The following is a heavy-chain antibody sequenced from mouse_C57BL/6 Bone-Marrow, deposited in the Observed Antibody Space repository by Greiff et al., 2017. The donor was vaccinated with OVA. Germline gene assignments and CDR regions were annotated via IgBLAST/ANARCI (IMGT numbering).Heavy chain of an antibody. CDR1: GFNIKDDY. V-gene: IGHV14-4*01. J-gene: IGHJ4*01. Sequence: EVKLQESGAELVRPGASVKLSCTASGFNIKDDYMHWVKQRPEQGLEWIGWIDPENGDTEYASKFQGKATITADTSSNTAYLQLSSLTSEDTAVYYCTTITTVVADYAMDYWGQGTSVTVSS. CDR2: IDPENGDT. D-gene: IGHD1-1*01. CDR3: TTITTVVADYAMDY.